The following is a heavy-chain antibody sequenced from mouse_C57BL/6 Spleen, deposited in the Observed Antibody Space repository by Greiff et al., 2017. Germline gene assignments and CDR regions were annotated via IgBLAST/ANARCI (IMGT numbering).Heavy chain of an antibody. CDR1: GYTFTSYG. J-gene: IGHJ3*01. CDR3: ARDSGFAY. V-gene: IGHV1-81*01. D-gene: IGHD3-2*02. Sequence: VQVVESGAELARPGASVKLSCKASGYTFTSYGISWVKQRTGQGLEWIGEIYPRSGNTYYNEKFKGKATLTADKSSSTAYMELRSLTSEDSAVYFCARDSGFAYWGQGTLVTVSA. CDR2: IYPRSGNT.